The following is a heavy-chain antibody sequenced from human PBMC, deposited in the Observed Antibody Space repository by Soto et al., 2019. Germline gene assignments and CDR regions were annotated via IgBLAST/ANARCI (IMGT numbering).Heavy chain of an antibody. Sequence: SETLSLTCTVSGGSISSGDYYWSWIRQPPGKGLEWIGYIYYSGSTYYNPSLKSRVTISVDTSKNQFSLKLSSVTAADTAVYYCARVDYYDSSGYYYFDYWGQGTLVTVSS. CDR3: ARVDYYDSSGYYYFDY. D-gene: IGHD3-22*01. CDR2: IYYSGST. J-gene: IGHJ4*02. V-gene: IGHV4-30-4*01. CDR1: GGSISSGDYY.